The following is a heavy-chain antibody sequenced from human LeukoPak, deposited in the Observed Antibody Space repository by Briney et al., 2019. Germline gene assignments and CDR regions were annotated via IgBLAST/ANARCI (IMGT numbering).Heavy chain of an antibody. J-gene: IGHJ4*02. D-gene: IGHD3-3*01. CDR1: GFSFSVYW. CDR3: AKSPLRTRILLDY. Sequence: GGSLRLSCAASGFSFSVYWMHWVRQAPGKGLEWVSTISGSGGSTYYADSVKGRFTISRDNSKNTLYLQMNSLRADDTAVYYCAKSPLRTRILLDYWGQGTLVTVSS. V-gene: IGHV3-23*01. CDR2: ISGSGGST.